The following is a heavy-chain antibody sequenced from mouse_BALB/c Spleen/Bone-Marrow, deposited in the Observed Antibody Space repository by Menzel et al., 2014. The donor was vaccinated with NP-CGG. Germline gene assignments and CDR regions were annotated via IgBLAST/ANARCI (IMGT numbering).Heavy chain of an antibody. J-gene: IGHJ3*01. CDR2: LWRDGST. CDR3: ARNGGDYGIAY. Sequence: QVQLQQPGPGLVAPSQSLSITCTVSGFSLTSYGVHWVRQPPGKGLEWLVVLWRDGSTTYNSALKSRLSISKDNSKSQVFLKMNSLQTDDTAMYYCARNGGDYGIAYWGQGTLVTVSA. D-gene: IGHD2-4*01. V-gene: IGHV2-6*02. CDR1: GFSLTSYG.